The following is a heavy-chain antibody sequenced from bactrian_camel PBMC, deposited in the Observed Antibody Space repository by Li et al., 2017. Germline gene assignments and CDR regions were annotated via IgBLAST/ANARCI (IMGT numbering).Heavy chain of an antibody. Sequence: DVQLVESGGGLVQPGGSLGLSCAASGSTFSMYSMRWVRQAPGKGLEWVSAINSGGSVPYYEDSVKGRFAISRDIAKNTAYLQMNSLKVEDTAVYYCAAATVGGSWGCRTRFATAAEFDYWGQGTQVTVS. D-gene: IGHD6*01. CDR1: GSTFSMYS. J-gene: IGHJ4*01. CDR2: INSGGSVP. CDR3: AAATVGGSWGCRTRFATAAEFDY. V-gene: IGHV3S40*01.